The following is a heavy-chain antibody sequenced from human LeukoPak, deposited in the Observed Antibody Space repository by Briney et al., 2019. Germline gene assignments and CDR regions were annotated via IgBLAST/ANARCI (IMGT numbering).Heavy chain of an antibody. CDR2: IIPILGIA. CDR1: GYTFTSYY. Sequence: SVKVSCKASGYTFTSYYMHWVRQAPGQGLEWMGRIIPILGIANYAQKFQGRVTITADKSTSTAYMELSSLRSEDTAVYYCARSYSSSSFYWFDPWGQGTLVTVSS. CDR3: ARSYSSSSFYWFDP. D-gene: IGHD6-6*01. V-gene: IGHV1-69*02. J-gene: IGHJ5*02.